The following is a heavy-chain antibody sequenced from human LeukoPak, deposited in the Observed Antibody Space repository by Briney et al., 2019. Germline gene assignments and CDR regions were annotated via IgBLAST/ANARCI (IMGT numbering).Heavy chain of an antibody. CDR2: ISSSSSYI. CDR1: GFTFSSYS. J-gene: IGHJ6*03. CDR3: ARDGSGYDHHYYYYMDV. Sequence: PGGSLRLSCAASGFTFSSYSMNWVRQAPGKGLEWVSSISSSSSYIYYADSVKGRFTISRDNAKNSLYLQMNSLRAEDTAVYYCARDGSGYDHHYYYYMDVWGKGTTVTVSS. V-gene: IGHV3-21*01. D-gene: IGHD5-12*01.